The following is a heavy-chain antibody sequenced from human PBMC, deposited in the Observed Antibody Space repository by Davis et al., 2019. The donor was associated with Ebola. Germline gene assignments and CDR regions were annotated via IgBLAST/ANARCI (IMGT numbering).Heavy chain of an antibody. J-gene: IGHJ2*01. CDR2: ISGSGGST. D-gene: IGHD3-22*01. V-gene: IGHV3-23*01. CDR3: ARMSDSSGYYYRWYFDL. Sequence: GGSLRLSCAASGFTFSSYAMSWVRQAPGKGLEWVSAISGSGGSTYYADSVKGRFTISRDNAKNSLYLQMNSLRAEDTAVYYCARMSDSSGYYYRWYFDLWGRGTLVTVSS. CDR1: GFTFSSYA.